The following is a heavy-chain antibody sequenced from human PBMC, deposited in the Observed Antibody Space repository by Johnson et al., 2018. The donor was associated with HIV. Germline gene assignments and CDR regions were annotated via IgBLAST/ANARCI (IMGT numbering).Heavy chain of an antibody. J-gene: IGHJ3*02. CDR3: AKTYYYDSSGSRAFDI. Sequence: EVQVLESGGGLVQPGGSLRLSCAASGFTFSSYAMSWVRQAPGKGLEWVSAISGSGGSTYYADSVKGRFTISRDNSKNTLYLQMNSLRADDTAVYYCAKTYYYDSSGSRAFDIWGQGTMVTVSS. CDR2: ISGSGGST. CDR1: GFTFSSYA. D-gene: IGHD3-22*01. V-gene: IGHV3-23*01.